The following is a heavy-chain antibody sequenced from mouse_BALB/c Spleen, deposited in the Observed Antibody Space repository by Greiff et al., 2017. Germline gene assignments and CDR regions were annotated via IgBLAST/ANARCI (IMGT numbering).Heavy chain of an antibody. J-gene: IGHJ3*01. CDR3: AKGDGYDVGGPWFAY. CDR2: IYPGDGDT. Sequence: VQLQQSGAELARPGASVKLSCKASGYTFTSYWMQWVKQRPGQGLEWIGAIYPGDGDTRYTQKFKGKATLTADKSSSTAYMQLSSLASEDSAVYYCAKGDGYDVGGPWFAYWGQGTLVTVSA. CDR1: GYTFTSYW. V-gene: IGHV1-87*01. D-gene: IGHD2-2*01.